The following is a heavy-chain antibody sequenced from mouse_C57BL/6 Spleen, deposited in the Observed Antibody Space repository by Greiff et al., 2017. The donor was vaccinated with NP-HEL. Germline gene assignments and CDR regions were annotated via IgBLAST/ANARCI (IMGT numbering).Heavy chain of an antibody. CDR3: ASPSVVESWDFDV. J-gene: IGHJ1*03. CDR1: GFTFSDYG. V-gene: IGHV5-17*01. D-gene: IGHD1-1*01. Sequence: EVQLVESGGGLVKPGGSLKLSCAASGFTFSDYGMHWVRQAPEKGLEWVAYISSGSSTIYYADTVKGRFTISRANAKTTLSLQMTSLRSEDTAMFYSASPSVVESWDFDVWGTGTTVTVSS. CDR2: ISSGSSTI.